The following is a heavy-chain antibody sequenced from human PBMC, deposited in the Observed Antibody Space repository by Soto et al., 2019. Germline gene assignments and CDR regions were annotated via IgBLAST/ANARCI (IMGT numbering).Heavy chain of an antibody. J-gene: IGHJ6*02. CDR2: IIPISGTA. V-gene: IGHV1-69*01. D-gene: IGHD2-2*01. Sequence: QVQLVQSGAEVKKPGSSVKVSCKASGGTFSSYAISWVRQAPGQGLEWMGGIIPISGTANYAQKFQGRVTMTADESTSTAYRELSSLRSEDTAGYYCARSQGSSTSLEIYYYYYYGMDVWGQGTTVTVSS. CDR3: ARSQGSSTSLEIYYYYYYGMDV. CDR1: GGTFSSYA.